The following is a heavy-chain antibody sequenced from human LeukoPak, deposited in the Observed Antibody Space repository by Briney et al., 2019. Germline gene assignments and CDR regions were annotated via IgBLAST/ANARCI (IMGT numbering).Heavy chain of an antibody. J-gene: IGHJ3*02. Sequence: SETLSLTCTVSGGSISSHYWSWNRQPPGKGLEWIGYIYYSGSTNYNPSLKSRVTISVDTSKNQFSLKLSSVTAADTAVYYCARTRYTYYDFWSGYSNDAFDIWGQGTMVTVSS. CDR1: GGSISSHY. CDR3: ARTRYTYYDFWSGYSNDAFDI. CDR2: IYYSGST. D-gene: IGHD3-3*01. V-gene: IGHV4-59*11.